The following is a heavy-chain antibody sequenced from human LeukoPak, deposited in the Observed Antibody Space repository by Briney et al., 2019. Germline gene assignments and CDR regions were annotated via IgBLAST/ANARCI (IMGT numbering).Heavy chain of an antibody. CDR2: ISSSSSTI. V-gene: IGHV3-48*01. D-gene: IGHD6-19*01. Sequence: GSLRLSCAASGFTFDDYGMSWVRQAPGKGLEWVSYISSSSSTIYYADSVKGRFTISRDNAKNSLYLQMNSLRAEDTAVYYCARGDSSGWNYYYYYMDVWGKGTTVTVSS. CDR1: GFTFDDYG. CDR3: ARGDSSGWNYYYYYMDV. J-gene: IGHJ6*03.